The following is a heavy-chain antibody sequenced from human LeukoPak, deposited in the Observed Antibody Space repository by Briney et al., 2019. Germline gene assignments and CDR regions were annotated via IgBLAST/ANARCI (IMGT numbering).Heavy chain of an antibody. CDR3: AKDAGTYPFYFDS. V-gene: IGHV3-23*01. Sequence: GGSLRLSCAASGFTFSSYGMSWVRQAPGKGLEWVSAISGSAGHTYYADSVKGRFTVSRDNSKNTLYLQMSSLRAEDTALYHCAKDAGTYPFYFDSWGPGILVTVSS. J-gene: IGHJ4*02. CDR2: ISGSAGHT. CDR1: GFTFSSYG.